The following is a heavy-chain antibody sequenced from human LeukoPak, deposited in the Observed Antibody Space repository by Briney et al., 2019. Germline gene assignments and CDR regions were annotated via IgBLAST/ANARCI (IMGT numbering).Heavy chain of an antibody. D-gene: IGHD2-15*01. Sequence: ASLKVSCSASGYIFTTYGISWVRQAPGQGLEWMGWTNVYDGNTNYAQTLQGRVTMTTDTSTNTAYMELRGLRSDDTATYYCARWALGVGSFDYWGQGTLVTVSS. V-gene: IGHV1-18*01. CDR1: GYIFTTYG. J-gene: IGHJ4*02. CDR2: TNVYDGNT. CDR3: ARWALGVGSFDY.